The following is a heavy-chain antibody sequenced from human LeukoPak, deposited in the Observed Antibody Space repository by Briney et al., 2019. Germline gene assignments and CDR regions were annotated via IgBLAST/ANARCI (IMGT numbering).Heavy chain of an antibody. CDR3: ARSIAAAGTHY. Sequence: SETLSLTCTVSGGSISGSYWSWIRQPPGKGLEWIGYIYNSGSTNYNPSLKSRFTISLDTSQNQFSLKLTSVTAADTAVYYCARSIAAAGTHYWGQGTLVTVSS. CDR1: GGSISGSY. V-gene: IGHV4-4*09. CDR2: IYNSGST. D-gene: IGHD6-13*01. J-gene: IGHJ4*02.